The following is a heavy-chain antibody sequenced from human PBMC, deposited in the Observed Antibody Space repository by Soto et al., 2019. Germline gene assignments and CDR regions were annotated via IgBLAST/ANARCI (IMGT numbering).Heavy chain of an antibody. J-gene: IGHJ4*02. CDR2: IYWVDDK. Sequence: QITLNESGPTQVKPRQTLTLTCTFSGFSLTTSGVGVGWIRQSPGKAPEWLALIYWVDDKRYSPSLKSRLTITKDTSKNRVVLTMADLDPADTATYYCAHRVLRTVFGLVTTTAIYFDFWGQGTPVAVSS. D-gene: IGHD3-3*01. V-gene: IGHV2-5*02. CDR1: GFSLTTSGVG. CDR3: AHRVLRTVFGLVTTTAIYFDF.